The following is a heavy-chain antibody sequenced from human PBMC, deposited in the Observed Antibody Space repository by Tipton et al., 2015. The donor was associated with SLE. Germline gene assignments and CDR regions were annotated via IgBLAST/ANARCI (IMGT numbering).Heavy chain of an antibody. CDR2: ITHSGGT. V-gene: IGHV4-34*01. Sequence: LRLSCAVYGETFSGYYWSWIRQPPGKGLDWIGEITHSGGTNYNPSLKSRVTISVDTSKNQFSLRLSSVTAVDTAVYYCARRPVGSTLDYWGQGTLVTVSS. D-gene: IGHD1-26*01. CDR3: ARRPVGSTLDY. J-gene: IGHJ4*02. CDR1: GETFSGYY.